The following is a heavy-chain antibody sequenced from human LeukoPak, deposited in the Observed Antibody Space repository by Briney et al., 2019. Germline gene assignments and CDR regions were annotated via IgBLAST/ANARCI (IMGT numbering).Heavy chain of an antibody. CDR3: ARGGYYNFWTGLVDY. CDR1: GFHFNKYW. Sequence: GGSLRLSCAASGFHFNKYWMNWVRQAQGKGLEWVANIKHDDTQINYVVSVRGRFTVSRDNAKNSLYLQLNSLRHEDAAVYFCARGGYYNFWTGLVDYWGLGTRVTVSS. D-gene: IGHD3/OR15-3a*01. J-gene: IGHJ4*02. CDR2: IKHDDTQI. V-gene: IGHV3-7*01.